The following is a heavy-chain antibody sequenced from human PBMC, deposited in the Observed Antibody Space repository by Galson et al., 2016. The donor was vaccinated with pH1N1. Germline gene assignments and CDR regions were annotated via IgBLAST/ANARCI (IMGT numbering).Heavy chain of an antibody. CDR1: SNYW. D-gene: IGHD3-9*01. CDR2: INQDGDKK. V-gene: IGHV3-7*01. CDR3: ARRYFDY. Sequence: SNYWMQWVRQAPGKGLQWVANINQDGDKKYYVGSVEGRFTISRDNAKNSLYLQMNNLRDEDTAMYFCARRYFDYWGQGALVTVSS. J-gene: IGHJ4*02.